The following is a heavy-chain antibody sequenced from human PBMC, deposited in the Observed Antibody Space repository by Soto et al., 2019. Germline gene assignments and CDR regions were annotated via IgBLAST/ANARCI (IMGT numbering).Heavy chain of an antibody. Sequence: PSETLSLTCTVSGGSISNFYWSWIRQPPGKGLEWIGYISYIGNTNYNPSLKSRVSISVDTSKNQLSLNLTSVTAADTAVYYCARAPMVLSRSYFDSWGQGTPVTVSS. D-gene: IGHD2-8*01. J-gene: IGHJ4*02. CDR1: GGSISNFY. CDR2: ISYIGNT. CDR3: ARAPMVLSRSYFDS. V-gene: IGHV4-59*01.